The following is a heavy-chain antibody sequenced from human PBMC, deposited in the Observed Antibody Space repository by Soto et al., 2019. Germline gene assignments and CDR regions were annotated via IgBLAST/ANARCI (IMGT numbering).Heavy chain of an antibody. CDR1: GFTFSSYA. CDR2: ISGSGGRT. V-gene: IGHV3-23*01. Sequence: GGSLRLSCAASGFTFSSYAMSWVRQAPGKGLEWVSAISGSGGRTYYADSVKGRFTISRDNSKNTLYLQMNSLRAEDAAVYYCAKDPSPEGGMDVWGQGTTVTVSS. CDR3: AKDPSPEGGMDV. J-gene: IGHJ6*02.